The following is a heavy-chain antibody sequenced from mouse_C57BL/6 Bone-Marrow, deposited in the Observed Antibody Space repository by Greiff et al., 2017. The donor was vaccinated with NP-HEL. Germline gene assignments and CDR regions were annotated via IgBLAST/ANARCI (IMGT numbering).Heavy chain of an antibody. Sequence: EVKLLESGGGLVQPGGSMKLSCAASGFTFSDAWMDWVRQSPEKGLEWVAEIRNKANNHATYYAESVKGRFTISRDDSKSSVYLQMNSLRAEDTGIYYCTRIYYYGTYWYFDVWGTGTTVTVSS. CDR1: GFTFSDAW. J-gene: IGHJ1*03. CDR2: IRNKANNHAT. CDR3: TRIYYYGTYWYFDV. V-gene: IGHV6-6*01. D-gene: IGHD1-1*01.